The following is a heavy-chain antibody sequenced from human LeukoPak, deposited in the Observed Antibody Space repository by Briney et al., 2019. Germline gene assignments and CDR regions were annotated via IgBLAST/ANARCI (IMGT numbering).Heavy chain of an antibody. CDR3: ARGISSSSDPLDY. J-gene: IGHJ4*02. D-gene: IGHD6-6*01. CDR1: GGSISSGDYY. V-gene: IGHV4-61*08. Sequence: PSETLSLTCTVSGGSISSGDYYWSWIRQPPGKGLEWIGYIYYSGSTNYNPSLKSRVTISVDTSKNQFSLKLSSVTAADTAVYYCARGISSSSDPLDYWGQGTLVTVSS. CDR2: IYYSGST.